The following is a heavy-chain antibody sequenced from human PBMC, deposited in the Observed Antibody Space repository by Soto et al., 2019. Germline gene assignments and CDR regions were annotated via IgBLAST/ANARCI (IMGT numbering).Heavy chain of an antibody. V-gene: IGHV3-64D*06. CDR1: GFTLGDYT. CDR2: ISTNGART. CDR3: VKPGYCSADDCHYFYYYGMDV. J-gene: IGHJ6*02. D-gene: IGHD2-15*01. Sequence: GGSLRLSCSASGFTLGDYTMTWVRQAPGKGLEYISSISTNGARTYYADSVKGRFSISRDNSKNTLYFQMSSLRAEDTAVYYCVKPGYCSADDCHYFYYYGMDVWGQGTTVTVSS.